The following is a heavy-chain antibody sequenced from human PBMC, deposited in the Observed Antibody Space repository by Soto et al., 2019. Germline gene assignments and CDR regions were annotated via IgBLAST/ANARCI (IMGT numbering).Heavy chain of an antibody. Sequence: SETLFLTCIVSGGSISSGGYYWSWIRQHPGKGLECIGYIYYTGSTYYNPSLESRVTISVDTSKNQFSLKLSSVTAADTAVYYCARSSTSYDSSGYYLAYWGQGTLVTVSS. CDR1: GGSISSGGYY. V-gene: IGHV4-31*03. D-gene: IGHD3-22*01. CDR2: IYYTGST. J-gene: IGHJ4*02. CDR3: ARSSTSYDSSGYYLAY.